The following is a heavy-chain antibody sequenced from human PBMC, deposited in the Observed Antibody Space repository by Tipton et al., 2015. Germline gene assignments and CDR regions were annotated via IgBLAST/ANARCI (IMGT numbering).Heavy chain of an antibody. J-gene: IGHJ4*02. D-gene: IGHD3-3*01. CDR3: AKERGDYWTQFDY. CDR2: ITVSGVDT. Sequence: SLRLSCAASGFIFTDYYMSWLRQAPGKGLEWVSAITVSGVDTYYADSVKGRFTISRDNSKNTLYVQMDSLRPDDTAVYYCAKERGDYWTQFDYWGQGTLVTVSS. CDR1: GFIFTDYY. V-gene: IGHV3-23*01.